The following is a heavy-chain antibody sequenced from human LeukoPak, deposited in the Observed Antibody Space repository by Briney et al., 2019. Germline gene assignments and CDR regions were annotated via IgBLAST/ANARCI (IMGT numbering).Heavy chain of an antibody. Sequence: VASVKVSCKASGYTFTGYYMHWVRQAPGQGLEWMGWINPNSGGTNYAQKFQGRVTMTRDTSISTAYVELSWLRSDDTAVYYCARSIAVAGTVADYWGQGTLVTVSS. J-gene: IGHJ4*02. V-gene: IGHV1-2*02. CDR2: INPNSGGT. CDR3: ARSIAVAGTVADY. D-gene: IGHD6-19*01. CDR1: GYTFTGYY.